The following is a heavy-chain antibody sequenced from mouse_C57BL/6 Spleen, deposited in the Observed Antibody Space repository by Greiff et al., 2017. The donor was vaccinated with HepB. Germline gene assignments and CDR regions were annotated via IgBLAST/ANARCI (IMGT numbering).Heavy chain of an antibody. Sequence: VQLQQSGPELVKPGASVKISCKASGYTFTDYYMNWVKQSHGKSLEWIGDINPNNGGTSYNQKFKGKATLTVDKSSSTAYMELRSLTSEDSAVYYCARSNYVDYWGQGTTLTVSS. J-gene: IGHJ2*01. V-gene: IGHV1-26*01. CDR3: ARSNYVDY. CDR1: GYTFTDYY. CDR2: INPNNGGT.